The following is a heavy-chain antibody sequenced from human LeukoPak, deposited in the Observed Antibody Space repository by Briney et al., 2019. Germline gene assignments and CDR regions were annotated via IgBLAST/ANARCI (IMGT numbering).Heavy chain of an antibody. D-gene: IGHD6-19*01. CDR3: ARDSTSGYSSGWLFDY. Sequence: ASVKVSCKASGYTFTGYYMHWVRQAAGQGLEWMGWMNPNSGGTNYAQKFQGRVTMTRDTSISTAYMELSRLRSDDTAVYYCARDSTSGYSSGWLFDYWGQGTLVTVSS. V-gene: IGHV1-2*02. CDR2: MNPNSGGT. J-gene: IGHJ4*02. CDR1: GYTFTGYY.